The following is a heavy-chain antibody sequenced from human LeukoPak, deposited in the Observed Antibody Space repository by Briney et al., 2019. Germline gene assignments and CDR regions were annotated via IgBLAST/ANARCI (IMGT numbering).Heavy chain of an antibody. CDR2: ISSSGTAK. CDR3: ARELSSSGDY. J-gene: IGHJ4*02. D-gene: IGHD6-13*01. CDR1: GLTFTDYT. Sequence: GGSLRLSCVASGLTFTDYTMDWVRQAPGKGLEWVSYISSSGTAKYYADSVKGRFTISRDNAKNSLYLEMNSLRVDDTAVYYCARELSSSGDYWGQGTLVTVSS. V-gene: IGHV3-48*04.